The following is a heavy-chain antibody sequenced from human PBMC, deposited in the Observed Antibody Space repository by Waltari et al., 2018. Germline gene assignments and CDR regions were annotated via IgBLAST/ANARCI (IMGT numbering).Heavy chain of an antibody. J-gene: IGHJ6*03. CDR2: ISGSGGST. CDR1: GGTFSSYA. V-gene: IGHV3-23*04. Sequence: VQLVQSGAEVKKPGSSVTVSCKASGGTFSSYAMSWVRQAPGKGLEWVSAISGSGGSTYYADSVKGRFTISRDNSKNTLYLQMNSLRAEDTAVYYCAKTSGGDYYYYYYMDVWGKGTTVTVSS. D-gene: IGHD3-10*01. CDR3: AKTSGGDYYYYYYMDV.